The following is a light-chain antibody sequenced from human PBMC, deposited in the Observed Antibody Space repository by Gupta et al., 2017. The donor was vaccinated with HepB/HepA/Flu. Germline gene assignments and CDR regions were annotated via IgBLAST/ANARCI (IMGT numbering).Light chain of an antibody. J-gene: IGKJ1*01. Sequence: DIQMTQSPSSLSASVGDRVTITCRASQTISNYLNWYRQRPGEAPELLIFAASCLERADPSRVSGSESGADFTLTISRRQPEDCATYYCQQTYNTPWTFGQGTKVEIK. CDR1: QTISNY. V-gene: IGKV1-39*01. CDR2: AAS. CDR3: QQTYNTPWT.